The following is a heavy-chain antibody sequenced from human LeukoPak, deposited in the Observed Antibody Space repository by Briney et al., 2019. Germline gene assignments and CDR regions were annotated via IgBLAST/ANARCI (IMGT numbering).Heavy chain of an antibody. Sequence: PGGSLRLSCAASGFTFSSYAMSWVRQAPGKGLEWVSAISGSGGSTYYADSVKGRFTISRDNAKNSLYLQMNSLRAEDTAVYYCARANYPSIAAAAPGYWGQGTLVTVSS. D-gene: IGHD6-13*01. CDR1: GFTFSSYA. CDR3: ARANYPSIAAAAPGY. CDR2: ISGSGGST. J-gene: IGHJ4*02. V-gene: IGHV3-23*01.